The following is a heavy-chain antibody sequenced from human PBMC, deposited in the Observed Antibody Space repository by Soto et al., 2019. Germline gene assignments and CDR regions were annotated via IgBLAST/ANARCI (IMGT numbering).Heavy chain of an antibody. J-gene: IGHJ5*02. CDR2: IYYSGSI. V-gene: IGHV4-59*01. CDR1: GGSISSYY. Sequence: SETLSLTCTVSGGSISSYYWTWIRQPPRKGLEWIGYIYYSGSINYNPSLKSRVTISIDTSKNQFSLNLSSVTTADTAVYYCAREGSCSGSRCDGGFDPWGQGTLVTVSS. D-gene: IGHD2-15*01. CDR3: AREGSCSGSRCDGGFDP.